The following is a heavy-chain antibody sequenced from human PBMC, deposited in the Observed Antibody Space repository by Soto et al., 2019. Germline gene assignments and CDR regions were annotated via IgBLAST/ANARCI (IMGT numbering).Heavy chain of an antibody. V-gene: IGHV4-4*02. CDR1: GGSISSSNW. J-gene: IGHJ4*02. D-gene: IGHD6-19*01. CDR2: IYHSGST. CDR3: ARGPGGYSSGWYRD. Sequence: PSETLSLTCAVFGGSISSSNWWSWARQPPGKGLEWIGEIYHSGSTNYNPSLKSRVTISVDKSKNQFSLKLSSVTAPDTAVYYCARGPGGYSSGWYRDWGQGTLVTVSS.